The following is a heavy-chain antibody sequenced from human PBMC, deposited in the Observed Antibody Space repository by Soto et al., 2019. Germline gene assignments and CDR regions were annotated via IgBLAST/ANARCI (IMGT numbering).Heavy chain of an antibody. CDR1: GGTFSSYA. J-gene: IGHJ6*02. V-gene: IGHV1-69*12. D-gene: IGHD4-4*01. CDR3: ARGIDYSNYYYYYGMDV. Sequence: QVQLVQSGAEVKKPGSSVKVSCKASGGTFSSYAISWVRQAPGQGLEWMGGIIPIFGTANYAQKFQGRVTITADESXSXAYMELSSLRSEDTAVYYCARGIDYSNYYYYYGMDVWGQGTTVTVSS. CDR2: IIPIFGTA.